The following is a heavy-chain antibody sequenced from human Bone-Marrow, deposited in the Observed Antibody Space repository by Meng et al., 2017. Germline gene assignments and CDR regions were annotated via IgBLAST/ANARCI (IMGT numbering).Heavy chain of an antibody. CDR2: INHSGST. Sequence: SETLSLTCAVYGGSFSGYYWSWICQPPGKGLEWIGEINHSGSTNYNPSLKSRVTISVDTSKNQFSLKLSSVTAADTAVYYYARVGGGRDGYFDYWGQGTLVTVSS. CDR1: GGSFSGYY. CDR3: ARVGGGRDGYFDY. J-gene: IGHJ4*02. V-gene: IGHV4-34*01. D-gene: IGHD5-24*01.